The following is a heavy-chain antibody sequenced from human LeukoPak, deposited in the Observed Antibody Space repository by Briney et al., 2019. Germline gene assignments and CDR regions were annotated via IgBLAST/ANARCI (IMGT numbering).Heavy chain of an antibody. D-gene: IGHD3-10*01. V-gene: IGHV3-11*06. CDR3: ASVRYGVGSYYDGEGPYFDY. CDR2: ISSSSRYT. J-gene: IGHJ4*02. Sequence: GGSLRLSCAASGFTFSDFYVTWIRQAPGKGLEWVSFISSSSRYTNYADSVKGRFTISRDNAKNSLYLQVNSLRAEDTAVYYCASVRYGVGSYYDGEGPYFDYWGQGNLVTVSS. CDR1: GFTFSDFY.